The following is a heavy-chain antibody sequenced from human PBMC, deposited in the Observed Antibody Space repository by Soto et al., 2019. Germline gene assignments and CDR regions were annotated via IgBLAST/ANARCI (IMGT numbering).Heavy chain of an antibody. J-gene: IGHJ5*02. CDR1: GFTFSTYA. CDR2: ISGNGADT. D-gene: IGHD3-3*01. CDR3: AKPLMGWFPNLPS. Sequence: EVQLLESGGGLVQRGGSLRLSCAASGFTFSTYAMNWVRQAPGKGLEWVSTISGNGADTYYADSVKGRFTISRDNSQKTLYLEMNSLRAEDMAVYYCAKPLMGWFPNLPSWGQGTLVTVSS. V-gene: IGHV3-23*01.